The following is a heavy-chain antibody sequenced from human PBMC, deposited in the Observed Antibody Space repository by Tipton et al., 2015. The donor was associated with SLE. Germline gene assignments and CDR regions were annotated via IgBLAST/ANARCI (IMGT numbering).Heavy chain of an antibody. D-gene: IGHD4-23*01. J-gene: IGHJ3*02. V-gene: IGHV4-59*11. CDR2: IYYSGST. CDR1: GGSISSHY. Sequence: TLSLTCTVSGGSISSHYWSWIRQPPGKGLEWIGYIYYSGSTYYNPSLKSRVTISVDTSKNQFSLKLSSVTAADTAVYYCASDYGGNIDAFDIWGQGTMVTVSS. CDR3: ASDYGGNIDAFDI.